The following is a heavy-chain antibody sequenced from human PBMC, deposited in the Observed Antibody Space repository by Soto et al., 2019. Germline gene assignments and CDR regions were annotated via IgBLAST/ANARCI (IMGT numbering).Heavy chain of an antibody. Sequence: QVQLVESGGGLVKPGGSLRLSCAASGFIFSDYYMTWIRQSPGKGLEWISYISNSGITNYEESVKDRFTISRDNANNSLYLQMDSLRAEDTAVYYCARENYYKIDVWGQGPTGTVSS. CDR1: GFIFSDYY. V-gene: IGHV3-11*05. CDR2: ISNSGIT. J-gene: IGHJ6*02. CDR3: ARENYYKIDV.